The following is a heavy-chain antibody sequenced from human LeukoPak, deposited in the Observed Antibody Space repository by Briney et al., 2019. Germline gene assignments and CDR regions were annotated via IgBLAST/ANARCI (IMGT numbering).Heavy chain of an antibody. Sequence: SVNVSCKASVGTFSSYAISWVRQAPGQGLEWMGGIIPIFGTANYARKFQGRVTITADESTSTAYMELSSLRSEDTAVYYCARDPSYYDSSGWLRYWGQGTLVTVSS. CDR3: ARDPSYYDSSGWLRY. V-gene: IGHV1-69*13. J-gene: IGHJ4*02. CDR2: IIPIFGTA. D-gene: IGHD3-22*01. CDR1: VGTFSSYA.